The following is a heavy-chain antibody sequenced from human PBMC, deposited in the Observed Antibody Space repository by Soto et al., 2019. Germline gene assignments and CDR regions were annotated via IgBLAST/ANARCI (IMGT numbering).Heavy chain of an antibody. J-gene: IGHJ6*02. D-gene: IGHD3-10*01. CDR3: AKGLRYYYGSGSYIKYYYYGMDV. CDR1: GFTFSSYW. Sequence: GGSLRLSCAASGFTFSSYWMSWVRQAPGKGLEWVSAISGSGGSTYYADSVKGRFTISRDNSKNTLYLQINSLRAEDTAVYYCAKGLRYYYGSGSYIKYYYYGMDVWGQGTTVTVSS. V-gene: IGHV3-23*01. CDR2: ISGSGGST.